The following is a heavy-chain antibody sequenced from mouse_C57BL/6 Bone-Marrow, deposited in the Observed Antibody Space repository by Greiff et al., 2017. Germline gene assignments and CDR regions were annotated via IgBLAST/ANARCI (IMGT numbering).Heavy chain of an antibody. CDR2: IHPNSGST. J-gene: IGHJ4*01. Sequence: QVQLQQPGAELVKPGASVKLSCEASGYTFTSYWMHWVKQRPGQGLEWIGMIHPNSGSTNYNEKFKSKATLTVDKSSSTAYMQLSSLTSEDSAVYYCARSVTTVASYYAMDYWGQGTSVTVSS. V-gene: IGHV1-64*01. D-gene: IGHD1-1*01. CDR3: ARSVTTVASYYAMDY. CDR1: GYTFTSYW.